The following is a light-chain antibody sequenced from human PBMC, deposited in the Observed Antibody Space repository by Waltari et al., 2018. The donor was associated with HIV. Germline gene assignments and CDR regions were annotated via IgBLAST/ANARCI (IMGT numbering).Light chain of an antibody. CDR3: NSYTTSSTLHVV. V-gene: IGLV2-14*03. J-gene: IGLJ2*01. Sequence: QSALTQPASVSGSPGQSITISCTGTSRDVGGYNYLSCYQHHPDKAPKLMIYDVSNRPSGVSNRFSGSKSGNTASLTISGLQAEDEADYYCNSYTTSSTLHVVFGGGTKLTVL. CDR1: SRDVGGYNY. CDR2: DVS.